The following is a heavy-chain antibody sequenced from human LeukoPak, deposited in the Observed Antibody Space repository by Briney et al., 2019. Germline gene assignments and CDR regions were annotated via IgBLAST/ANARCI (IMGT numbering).Heavy chain of an antibody. CDR1: GFVFSSYA. CDR2: ISGSDGGI. CDR3: ARWAGSNGLFDY. V-gene: IGHV3-23*01. J-gene: IGHJ4*02. D-gene: IGHD4-11*01. Sequence: GRSLRLSCAASGFVFSSYAITWALHTPGKGLEFVSIISGSDGGIYYADSVKGRFTISRDNSKNTLYLQMHGLRAEDTAVYYCARWAGSNGLFDYWGQGTPVTVSS.